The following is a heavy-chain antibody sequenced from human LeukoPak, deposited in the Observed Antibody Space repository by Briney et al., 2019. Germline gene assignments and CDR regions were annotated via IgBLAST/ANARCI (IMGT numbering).Heavy chain of an antibody. Sequence: GESLKISCQTSGYSFTTYWIIWVRQMPGKGLEWMGIIYPGDSDTRYSPSFQGQVTISADKFTTPAHLQCSSLTASDTAMYYCATRTSGGWFDPWGQGTLVIVSS. CDR3: ATRTSGGWFDP. CDR2: IYPGDSDT. D-gene: IGHD3-16*01. J-gene: IGHJ5*02. V-gene: IGHV5-51*01. CDR1: GYSFTTYW.